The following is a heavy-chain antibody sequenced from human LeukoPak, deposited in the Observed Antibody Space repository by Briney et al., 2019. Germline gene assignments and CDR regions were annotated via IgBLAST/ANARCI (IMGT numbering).Heavy chain of an antibody. D-gene: IGHD3-16*01. CDR1: GGSISSSSYY. J-gene: IGHJ4*02. Sequence: SETLSLTCTVSGGSISSSSYYWGWIRQPPGKGREWIGSIYYSGSTYYNPSLKSRVTISVDTSKNQFSLKLSSVTAADTAVYYCARQFGGYLIMITFGGYFDYWGQGTLVTVSS. CDR2: IYYSGST. CDR3: ARQFGGYLIMITFGGYFDY. V-gene: IGHV4-39*01.